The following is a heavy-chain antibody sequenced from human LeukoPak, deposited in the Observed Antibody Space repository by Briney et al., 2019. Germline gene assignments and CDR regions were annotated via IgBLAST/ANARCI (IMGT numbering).Heavy chain of an antibody. V-gene: IGHV1-69*05. J-gene: IGHJ3*02. CDR2: IIPIFGTA. CDR1: GGTFSSYA. CDR3: ARVQRIVVVTATIGSSFGAFDI. D-gene: IGHD2-21*02. Sequence: SVKVSCKASGGTFSSYAISWVRQAPGQGLEWMGGIIPIFGTANYAQKFQGRVTITMDESTSTAYMELSSLRSEDTAVYYCARVQRIVVVTATIGSSFGAFDIWGQGTMVTVSS.